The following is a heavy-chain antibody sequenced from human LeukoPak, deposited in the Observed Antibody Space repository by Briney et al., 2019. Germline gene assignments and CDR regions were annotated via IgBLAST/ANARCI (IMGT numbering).Heavy chain of an antibody. CDR1: GFTFSSYW. D-gene: IGHD3-16*01. V-gene: IGHV3-7*01. J-gene: IGHJ3*02. Sequence: GGSLRLSCAASGFTFSSYWMYSVRQAPGKGLECVASIKQDESEKYYGDSVKGRFAVSRENAKNSLFLQMNSLRAEDTAVYYCARDWGYAFDIWGQGTMVTVSS. CDR2: IKQDESEK. CDR3: ARDWGYAFDI.